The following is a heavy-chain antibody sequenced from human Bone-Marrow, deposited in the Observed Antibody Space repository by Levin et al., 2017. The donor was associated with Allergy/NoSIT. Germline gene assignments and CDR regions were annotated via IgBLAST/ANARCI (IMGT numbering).Heavy chain of an antibody. CDR1: GGSIRGYY. CDR3: SRAMAASGRVYRDGMDV. D-gene: IGHD5-12*01. CDR2: VYSSGSG. V-gene: IGHV4-4*08. Sequence: SETLSLTCTVSGGSIRGYYWSWIRQPPGMGLEWLGYVYSSGSGDHNPSLNSRVTIFVDTSTNQLSLKLSSVSAADTAVYYCSRAMAASGRVYRDGMDVWGQGTTVTVSS. J-gene: IGHJ6*02.